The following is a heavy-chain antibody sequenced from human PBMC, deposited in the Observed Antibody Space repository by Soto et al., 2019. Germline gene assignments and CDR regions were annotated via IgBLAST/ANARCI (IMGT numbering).Heavy chain of an antibody. D-gene: IGHD6-13*01. V-gene: IGHV4-4*07. CDR2: IYTSGST. Sequence: SETLSLTCTVSGGSISSYYWSWIRQPAGKGLEWIGRIYTSGSTNYNPSLKSRVTMSVDTSKNQFSLKLSSVTAADTDVYYCAREGYSSSWYDPWGQGTLVTVSS. CDR1: GGSISSYY. J-gene: IGHJ5*02. CDR3: AREGYSSSWYDP.